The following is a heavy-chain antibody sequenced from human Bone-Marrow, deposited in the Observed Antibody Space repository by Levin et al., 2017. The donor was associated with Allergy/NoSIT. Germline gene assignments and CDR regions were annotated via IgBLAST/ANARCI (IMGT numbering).Heavy chain of an antibody. Sequence: GGSLRLSCAASGFTFSNYAMSWVRQAPGKGLEWVSAISGSGGGTYYADSVKGRFTISRDNSKNTLYLQMNSLRAEDTAVYYCAYSRSSSSYYYYYGVDVWGQGTTVTVSS. CDR2: ISGSGGGT. CDR1: GFTFSNYA. D-gene: IGHD6-6*01. V-gene: IGHV3-23*01. J-gene: IGHJ6*02. CDR3: AYSRSSSSYYYYYGVDV.